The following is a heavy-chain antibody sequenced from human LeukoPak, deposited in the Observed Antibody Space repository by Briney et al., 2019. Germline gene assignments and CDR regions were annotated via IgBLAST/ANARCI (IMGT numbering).Heavy chain of an antibody. CDR3: ARGGHGAADQ. J-gene: IGHJ5*02. Sequence: GGSLRLSCTASGFTFSDYYMSWSRQAPGKGLEWLSYISPSTTHTSYADSVKGRFTISRDNTKNLLFLQMNSLRAEDTAVYYCARGGHGAADQWGQGTLVTVSS. CDR2: ISPSTTHT. V-gene: IGHV3-11*05. CDR1: GFTFSDYY. D-gene: IGHD1-26*01.